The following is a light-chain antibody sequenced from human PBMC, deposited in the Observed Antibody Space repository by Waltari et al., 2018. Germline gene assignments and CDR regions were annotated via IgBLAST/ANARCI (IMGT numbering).Light chain of an antibody. J-gene: IGKJ4*01. CDR1: QAMSGY. Sequence: DIQLTQSPSFLSASVADRVSFTFRASQAMSGYLAWYQQKPNKAPKLLINAASTLQIGVPSRFSGGKSGTEFTLTISSLQPEDFATYFCQHVYSYPVTFGGGTTLDI. CDR3: QHVYSYPVT. V-gene: IGKV1-9*01. CDR2: AAS.